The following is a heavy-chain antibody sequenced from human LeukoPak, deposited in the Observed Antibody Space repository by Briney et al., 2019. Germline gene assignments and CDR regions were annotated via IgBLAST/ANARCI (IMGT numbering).Heavy chain of an antibody. CDR2: IYYSGST. J-gene: IGHJ3*02. D-gene: IGHD3-22*01. V-gene: IGHV4-39*07. CDR3: ARHALYYYDSSAHRGAFDI. Sequence: SETLSLTCTVSGGSISSSSYYWGWIRQPPGKGLEWIGSIYYSGSTYYNPSLKSRVTISVDTSKNQFSLKLSSVTAADTAVYYCARHALYYYDSSAHRGAFDIWGQGTMVTVSS. CDR1: GGSISSSSYY.